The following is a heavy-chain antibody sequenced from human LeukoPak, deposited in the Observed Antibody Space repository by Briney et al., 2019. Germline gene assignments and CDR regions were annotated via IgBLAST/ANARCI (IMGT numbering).Heavy chain of an antibody. CDR1: GGTFSSYA. D-gene: IGHD2-8*01. CDR2: IIPIFGTA. J-gene: IGHJ5*02. CDR3: AGSFIVLMVYARDNWFDP. Sequence: SVKVSCKASGGTFSSYAISSVRQAPGQGLEWMGRIIPIFGTANYAQKFQGRVTITTDESTSTAYMELSSLRSEDTAVYYCAGSFIVLMVYARDNWFDPWGQGTLVTVSS. V-gene: IGHV1-69*05.